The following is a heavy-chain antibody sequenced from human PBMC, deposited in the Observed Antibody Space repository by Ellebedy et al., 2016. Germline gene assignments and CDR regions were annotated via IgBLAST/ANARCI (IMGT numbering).Heavy chain of an antibody. D-gene: IGHD6-6*01. CDR3: ARDRFKGSGYFDL. Sequence: GGSLRLSCAASGFTFRSYRMHWVRQAPGRGLVWVSRINSDGSSTTYADSVKGRFTISRDNAKNTLYLQMNSLRAEDTAVYYCARDRFKGSGYFDLWGRGTLVTVSS. V-gene: IGHV3-74*01. J-gene: IGHJ2*01. CDR1: GFTFRSYR. CDR2: INSDGSST.